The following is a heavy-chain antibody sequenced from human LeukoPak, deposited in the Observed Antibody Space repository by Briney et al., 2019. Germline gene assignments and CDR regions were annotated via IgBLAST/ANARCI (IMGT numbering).Heavy chain of an antibody. Sequence: AAVKVSCKASGYTFTGYYMHWVRQAPGQGLEWMGWININTDGKNYAHKFQGRVTMTRDTSISTAYMELSRLRSDDTAVYYCARSRWLGPLDYWGQGTLVTVSS. D-gene: IGHD5-24*01. CDR3: ARSRWLGPLDY. J-gene: IGHJ4*02. CDR2: ININTDGK. V-gene: IGHV1-2*02. CDR1: GYTFTGYY.